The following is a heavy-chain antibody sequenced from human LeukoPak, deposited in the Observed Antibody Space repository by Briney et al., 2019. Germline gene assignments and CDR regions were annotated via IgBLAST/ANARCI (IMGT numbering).Heavy chain of an antibody. J-gene: IGHJ4*02. CDR2: IAPSGYT. CDR1: GVSITSYH. CDR3: ARIRCGQTEHRCYNY. V-gene: IGHV4-34*10. D-gene: IGHD3-10*01. Sequence: SETLSLTCGVHGVSITSYHWSWIRQSPREALEWIGEIAPSGYTIYNPSLKSRVTMSVDTAKNQLSLSLTFLTAADTAIYYCARIRCGQTEHRCYNYWGRGALVTVSS.